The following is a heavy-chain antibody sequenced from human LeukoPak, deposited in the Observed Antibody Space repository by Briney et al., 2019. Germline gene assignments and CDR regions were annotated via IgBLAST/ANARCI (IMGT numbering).Heavy chain of an antibody. CDR2: IYYSGST. CDR3: ARYDYGDYDYYGMDV. Sequence: SETLSLTCTVSGDSISSYYWSWIRQPPGKGLEWVGYIYYSGSTNYNPSLKSRVTISVDASKNQFFLMLMSVTAADTAVYYCARYDYGDYDYYGMDVWGQGTTVTVSS. V-gene: IGHV4-59*01. CDR1: GDSISSYY. J-gene: IGHJ6*02. D-gene: IGHD4-17*01.